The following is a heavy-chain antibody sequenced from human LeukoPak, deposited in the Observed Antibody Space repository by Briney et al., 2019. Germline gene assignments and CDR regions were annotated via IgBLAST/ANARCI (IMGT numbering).Heavy chain of an antibody. CDR2: LHRDGSV. CDR3: VRVHGGGY. J-gene: IGHJ4*02. V-gene: IGHV3-53*01. CDR1: GFTVSDNN. D-gene: IGHD3-16*01. Sequence: GGSLRLSCAASGFTVSDNNMIWVRQAPGKGLEWVSTLHRDGSVRYADSVNGRFTIPRDDSKNTLSLQMSSLRDEDTAVYYCVRVHGGGYWGQGTLVTVSS.